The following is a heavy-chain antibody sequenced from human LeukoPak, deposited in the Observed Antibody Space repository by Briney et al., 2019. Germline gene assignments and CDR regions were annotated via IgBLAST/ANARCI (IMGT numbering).Heavy chain of an antibody. CDR2: ISSSGSTI. CDR3: AKGSEPGHF. J-gene: IGHJ4*02. D-gene: IGHD3-3*02. CDR1: GFTFSSYE. V-gene: IGHV3-48*03. Sequence: GGSLRLSCAASGFTFSSYEMNWVRQAPGEGLEWVSYISSSGSTIYYVDSVKGRFTISRDNAKNSLYLQMNSLRAEDTAVYYCAKGSEPGHFGGQGTLVTVSS.